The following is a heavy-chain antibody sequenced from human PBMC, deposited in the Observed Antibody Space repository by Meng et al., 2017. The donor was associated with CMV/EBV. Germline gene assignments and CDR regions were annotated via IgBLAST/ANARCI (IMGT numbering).Heavy chain of an antibody. CDR2: INSDGSST. V-gene: IGHV3-74*01. Sequence: GESLKISCAACGFTFSSYWMHWVRQAPGKGLVWVSRINSDGSSTSYADSVKGRFTISRDNAKNTLYLQMNSLRAEDTAVYYCARESDYGMDVWGQGTTVTVSS. CDR1: GFTFSSYW. CDR3: ARESDYGMDV. J-gene: IGHJ6*02.